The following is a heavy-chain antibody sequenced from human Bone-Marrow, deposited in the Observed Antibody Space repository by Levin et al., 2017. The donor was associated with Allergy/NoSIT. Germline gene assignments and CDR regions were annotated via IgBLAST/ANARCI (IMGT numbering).Heavy chain of an antibody. CDR3: ARDDSGWYLDY. Sequence: SSETLSLTCTVSGGSVSSGSYYWSWIRQPPGKGLEWIGYIYYSGSTNYNPSLKSRVTISVDTSKNQFSLKLSSVTAADTAVYYCARDDSGWYLDYWGQGTLVTVSS. D-gene: IGHD6-19*01. CDR1: GGSVSSGSYY. CDR2: IYYSGST. J-gene: IGHJ4*02. V-gene: IGHV4-61*01.